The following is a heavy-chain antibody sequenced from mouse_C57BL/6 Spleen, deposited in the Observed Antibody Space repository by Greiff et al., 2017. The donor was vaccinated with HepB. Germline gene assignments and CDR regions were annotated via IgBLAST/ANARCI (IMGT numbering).Heavy chain of an antibody. CDR2: IYPGSGST. V-gene: IGHV1-55*01. CDR3: ARHPPHGSRSYWDYDV. D-gene: IGHD1-1*01. Sequence: VQLQQPGAELVKPGASVKMSCKASGYTFPSYWITWVKQRPGQGLEWIGDIYPGSGSTNYNEKFKSKATLTVDTSSSPAYMQLSSLTSEDAAVYYCARHPPHGSRSYWDYDVWGTETTVTVSS. J-gene: IGHJ1*03. CDR1: GYTFPSYW.